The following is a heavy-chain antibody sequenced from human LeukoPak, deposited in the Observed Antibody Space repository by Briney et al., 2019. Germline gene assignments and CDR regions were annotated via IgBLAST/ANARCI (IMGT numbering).Heavy chain of an antibody. V-gene: IGHV1-69*04. Sequence: SVKVSCKASGGTFSSYAISWVRRAPGQGLEWMGRIIPILGIANYAQKFQGRVTITADKSTSTAYMELSSLRSEDTAVYYCARDQAGEVYYYYYGMDVWGQGTTVTVSS. CDR3: ARDQAGEVYYYYYGMDV. CDR1: GGTFSSYA. D-gene: IGHD7-27*01. CDR2: IIPILGIA. J-gene: IGHJ6*02.